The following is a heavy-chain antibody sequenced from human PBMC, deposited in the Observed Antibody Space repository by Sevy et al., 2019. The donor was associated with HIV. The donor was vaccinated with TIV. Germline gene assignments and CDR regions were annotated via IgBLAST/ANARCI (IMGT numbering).Heavy chain of an antibody. CDR3: ARIEYSSSAAIDY. Sequence: SETLSLTCTVSGGSISSSSYYWGWIRQPPGKGLEWIGSIYYSGSTYYNPSLKSRVTISVDTSKNQFSLKLSSVTAADTAMYYCARIEYSSSAAIDYWGQGTLVTVSS. CDR2: IYYSGST. V-gene: IGHV4-39*01. CDR1: GGSISSSSYY. D-gene: IGHD6-6*01. J-gene: IGHJ4*02.